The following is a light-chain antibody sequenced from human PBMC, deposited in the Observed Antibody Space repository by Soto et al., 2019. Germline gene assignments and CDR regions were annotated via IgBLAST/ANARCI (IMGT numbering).Light chain of an antibody. CDR3: VTSHSSLSPVV. J-gene: IGLJ2*01. CDR1: SSNIGNNY. CDR2: DND. Sequence: QSVLTQPPSVSAAPGQKVSISCSGSSSNIGNNYVSWYQHLPGTTPRLLLYDNDKRPSGIPDRFSGSKSGTSATLGITGLQTGDEADYYCVTSHSSLSPVVFGGGTKLTVL. V-gene: IGLV1-51*01.